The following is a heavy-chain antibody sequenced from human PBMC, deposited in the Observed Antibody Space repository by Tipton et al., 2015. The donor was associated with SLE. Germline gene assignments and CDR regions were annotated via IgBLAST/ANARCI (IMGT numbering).Heavy chain of an antibody. V-gene: IGHV3-30*07. Sequence: DSVKGRFTISRDNSKNTAYLQMDRLRAEDTGVYYCARDKALSNSEAFDLWGQGTMVTVSS. CDR3: ARDKALSNSEAFDL. J-gene: IGHJ3*01. D-gene: IGHD1-1*01.